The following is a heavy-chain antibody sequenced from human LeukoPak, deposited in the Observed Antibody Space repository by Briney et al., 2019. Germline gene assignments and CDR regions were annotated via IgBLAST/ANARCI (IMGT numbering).Heavy chain of an antibody. CDR1: GYTFTSYG. D-gene: IGHD3-3*01. V-gene: IGHV1-18*01. CDR3: ARDRATIFGVVTLDY. Sequence: GASVKVSCKASGYTFTSYGISWVRQAPGQGLEWMGWISAYNGNTNYAQKLQGRVTMTTDTSTSTAYMELRSLRSDDTAVYYCARDRATIFGVVTLDYWGQGTLVTVSS. CDR2: ISAYNGNT. J-gene: IGHJ4*02.